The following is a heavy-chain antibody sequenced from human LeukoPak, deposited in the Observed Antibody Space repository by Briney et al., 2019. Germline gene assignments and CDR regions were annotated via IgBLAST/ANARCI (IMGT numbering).Heavy chain of an antibody. CDR3: ARDYDLWSGHRYFDY. Sequence: GGSLRLSCAASGFTFRSYAMSWVRQAPGKGLEWVSAISGNGGSTYYADSVKGRFTISRDNSKNTLYLQMNSLRAEDTAVYYCARDYDLWSGHRYFDYWGQGTLVTVSS. D-gene: IGHD3-3*01. V-gene: IGHV3-23*01. CDR1: GFTFRSYA. CDR2: ISGNGGST. J-gene: IGHJ4*02.